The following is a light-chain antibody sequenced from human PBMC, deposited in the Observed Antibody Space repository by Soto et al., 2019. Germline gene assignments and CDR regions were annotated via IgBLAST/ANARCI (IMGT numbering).Light chain of an antibody. CDR3: QQRSTWPQWT. J-gene: IGKJ1*01. V-gene: IGKV3-11*01. Sequence: EIVLTQSPATLSLSPGERATLSCRASQSVSSYLAWYQQKPGQAPRLLIYDAYNRATGIPARFSGSGSGTDFTLTISSLEPEDFAVSYCQQRSTWPQWTFGQGTKVEIK. CDR1: QSVSSY. CDR2: DAY.